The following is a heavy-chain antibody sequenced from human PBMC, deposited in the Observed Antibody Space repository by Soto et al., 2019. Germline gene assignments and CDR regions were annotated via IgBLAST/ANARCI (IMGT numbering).Heavy chain of an antibody. CDR3: AKDSASGWRSGYGMDV. J-gene: IGHJ6*02. CDR2: INWNSGSI. CDR1: GFTFDDFA. D-gene: IGHD6-19*01. Sequence: EVQLVESGGGLVQPGRSLRLSCAVSGFTFDDFAMHWVRQAPGKGLEWVSGINWNSGSIGYTVAVKGRFTISRDNAKNSLYQEMNSLRPEDTALYYCAKDSASGWRSGYGMDVWGQGTTVTVSS. V-gene: IGHV3-9*01.